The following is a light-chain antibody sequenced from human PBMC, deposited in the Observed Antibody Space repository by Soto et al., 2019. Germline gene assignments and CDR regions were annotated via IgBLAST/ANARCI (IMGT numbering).Light chain of an antibody. J-gene: IGKJ2*01. CDR2: DAS. Sequence: EIVLTQSPGTLSLSPGERATLSCRASQSVSSSYLAWYQQKPGQAPRLLIYDASSRATGIPDRFSGGGSGKDFNLTISRLEPDDYAVYYCQQYGSSPYTFGRGTKLEIK. CDR1: QSVSSSY. V-gene: IGKV3-20*01. CDR3: QQYGSSPYT.